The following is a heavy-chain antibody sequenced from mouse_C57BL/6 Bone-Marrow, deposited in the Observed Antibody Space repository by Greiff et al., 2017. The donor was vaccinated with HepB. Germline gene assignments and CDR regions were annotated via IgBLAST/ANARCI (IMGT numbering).Heavy chain of an antibody. V-gene: IGHV5-9-1*02. J-gene: IGHJ4*01. CDR3: TRDGSNYDAMDY. D-gene: IGHD2-5*01. CDR2: ISSGGDYI. Sequence: EVHLVESGEGLVKPGGSLKLSCAASGFTFSSYAMSWVRQTPEKRLEWVAYISSGGDYIYYADTVKGRFTISRDNARNTLYLQMSSLKSEDTAMYYCTRDGSNYDAMDYWGQGTSVTVSS. CDR1: GFTFSSYA.